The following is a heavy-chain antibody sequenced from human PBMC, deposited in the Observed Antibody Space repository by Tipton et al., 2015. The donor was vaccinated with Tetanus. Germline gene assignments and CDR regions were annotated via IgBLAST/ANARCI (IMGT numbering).Heavy chain of an antibody. Sequence: SLRLSCAASGFPFNDYWLSWVRQAPGKGLEWVANIRGDGGEMYYVDSVKGRFTISRDNSKNSLYLQMNSLRAEDTAVYFCAKSEARLGTSSSLDWGQGTLVTVSS. J-gene: IGHJ4*02. V-gene: IGHV3-7*01. CDR3: AKSEARLGTSSSLD. CDR1: GFPFNDYW. D-gene: IGHD6-6*01. CDR2: IRGDGGEM.